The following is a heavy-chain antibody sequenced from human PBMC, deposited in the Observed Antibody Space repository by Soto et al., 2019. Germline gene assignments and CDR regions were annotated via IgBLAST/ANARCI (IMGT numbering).Heavy chain of an antibody. V-gene: IGHV3-64*07. CDR2: ISNDGVHT. Sequence: EVQLVESGGGLVQPGGSLRLSCVASGFTFSTYCLHWVRQAPGKGLEYLSAISNDGVHTYYADSVKGRFIISRDNSRDTLYLHTGSLSPEDMAVSYCARGHLRWDYHTCGMDVWGQGTTVTVSS. D-gene: IGHD6-13*01. J-gene: IGHJ6*02. CDR3: ARGHLRWDYHTCGMDV. CDR1: GFTFSTYC.